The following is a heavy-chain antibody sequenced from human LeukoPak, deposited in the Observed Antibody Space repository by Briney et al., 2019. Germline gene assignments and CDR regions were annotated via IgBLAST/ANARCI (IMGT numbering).Heavy chain of an antibody. CDR1: GGSISSGGYS. CDR2: IYHSGST. V-gene: IGHV4-30-2*01. Sequence: SETLSLTCAVSGGSISSGGYSWSWIRQPPGKGLEWIGYIYHSGSTYYNPSLKSRVTISVDRPKNQFSLKLSSVTAADTAVYYCARYCSSTSCYTGPADAFDIWGQGTMVTVSS. J-gene: IGHJ3*02. CDR3: ARYCSSTSCYTGPADAFDI. D-gene: IGHD2-2*02.